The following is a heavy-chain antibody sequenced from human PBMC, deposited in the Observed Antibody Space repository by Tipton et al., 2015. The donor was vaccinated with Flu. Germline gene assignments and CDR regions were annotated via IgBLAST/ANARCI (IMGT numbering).Heavy chain of an antibody. CDR2: ISTSGST. Sequence: TLSLTCTVSGDSITYYYWTWIRQPAGKGLEWIGRISTSGSTNYNASLESRVTMSRDTSKNHFSPRLSSATAADTALYYCARDLRGYSGYTGGDAFDLWGPGIMVTVSS. J-gene: IGHJ3*01. CDR1: GDSITYYY. CDR3: ARDLRGYSGYTGGDAFDL. V-gene: IGHV4-4*07. D-gene: IGHD5-12*01.